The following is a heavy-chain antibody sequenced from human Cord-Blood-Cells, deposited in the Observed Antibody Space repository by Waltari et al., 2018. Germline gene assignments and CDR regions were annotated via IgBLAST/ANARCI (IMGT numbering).Heavy chain of an antibody. CDR2: INPSGGGT. Sequence: QVQLVQSGAEVKKPGASVKVSCKASGYTFTGYYMHWVRQAPGQGLEWMGGINPSGGGTNYAQTCQGRVTMTRDTSISTAYMELSRLRSDDTAVYYGARPFGIAHDAFDIWGQGTMVTVSS. D-gene: IGHD3-3*01. CDR1: GYTFTGYY. V-gene: IGHV1-2*02. J-gene: IGHJ3*02. CDR3: ARPFGIAHDAFDI.